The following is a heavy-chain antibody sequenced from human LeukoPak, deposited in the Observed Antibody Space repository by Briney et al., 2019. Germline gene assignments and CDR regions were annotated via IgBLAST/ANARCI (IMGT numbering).Heavy chain of an antibody. CDR2: IYSAGST. D-gene: IGHD6-13*01. CDR3: AAPIWYISSSLDL. J-gene: IGHJ6*02. V-gene: IGHV3-66*01. Sequence: GGSEKHSCAASGFNVINNYMSTARQAPGKGLEWVSFIYSAGSTYYADSVKGRFTISRDNSKNTLYLQMNSLRAEDTAVYYCAAPIWYISSSLDLWDQETTVTVSS. CDR1: GFNVINNY.